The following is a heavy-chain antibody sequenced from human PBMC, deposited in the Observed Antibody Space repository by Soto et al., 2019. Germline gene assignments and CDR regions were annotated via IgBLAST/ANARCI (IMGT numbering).Heavy chain of an antibody. V-gene: IGHV3-30*18. Sequence: QVQLVESGGGVVQPGRSLRLSCAASGFTFSSYGMHWVRQAPGKGLEWVAVISYDGSNKYYADSVKGRFTISRDNSKNTLYLKMNSLRAEDTAVYYCAKDRPPYDFWSGTPHSGGMDVWGQGTTVTVSS. CDR1: GFTFSSYG. CDR3: AKDRPPYDFWSGTPHSGGMDV. CDR2: ISYDGSNK. D-gene: IGHD3-3*01. J-gene: IGHJ6*02.